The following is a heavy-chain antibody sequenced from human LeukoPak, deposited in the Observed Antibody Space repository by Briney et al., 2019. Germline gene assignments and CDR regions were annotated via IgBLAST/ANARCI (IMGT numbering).Heavy chain of an antibody. CDR2: IWYDGSNK. Sequence: GGSLRLSCAASGFIFSSYGMHWVRQAPGKGLEWVAVIWYDGSNKCYADSVKGRFTISRDNSKNTLYLQMNSLRAEDTAVCYCARDDDRSGYLEYWGQGTLVTVSS. CDR1: GFIFSSYG. J-gene: IGHJ4*02. CDR3: ARDDDRSGYLEY. D-gene: IGHD3-22*01. V-gene: IGHV3-33*01.